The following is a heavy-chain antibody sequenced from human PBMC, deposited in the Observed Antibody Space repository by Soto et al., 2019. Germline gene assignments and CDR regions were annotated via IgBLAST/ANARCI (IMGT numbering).Heavy chain of an antibody. CDR2: IYYSGST. CDR1: GGSISSYY. D-gene: IGHD3-3*01. CDR3: ARGAYYDFWSGYFGMDV. V-gene: IGHV4-59*01. Sequence: SSETLSLTCTVSGGSISSYYWSWIRQPPGKGLEWIGYIYYSGSTNYNPSLKSRVTISVDTSKNQFSLKLSSVTAADTAVYYCARGAYYDFWSGYFGMDVWGQGTTVTVSS. J-gene: IGHJ6*02.